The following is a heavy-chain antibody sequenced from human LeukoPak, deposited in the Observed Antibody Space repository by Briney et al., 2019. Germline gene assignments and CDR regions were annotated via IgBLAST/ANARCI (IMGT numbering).Heavy chain of an antibody. J-gene: IGHJ4*02. CDR3: ARDYCSGGSCYSGDGDYFDY. CDR1: GFTVSSNS. D-gene: IGHD2-15*01. CDR2: IYSDNT. V-gene: IGHV3-53*01. Sequence: GGSLRLSCTASGFTVSSNSMSWVRQAPGKGLEWVPFIYSDNTHYSDSVKGRFTISRDNSKNTLYLQMNSLRAEDTAVYYCARDYCSGGSCYSGDGDYFDYWGQGTLVTVSS.